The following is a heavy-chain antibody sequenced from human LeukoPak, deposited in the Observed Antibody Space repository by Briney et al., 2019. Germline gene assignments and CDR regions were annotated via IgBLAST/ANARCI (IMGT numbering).Heavy chain of an antibody. Sequence: SETLSLTCAVYGGSFSGYYWSWIRQPPGKGLEWIGEINHSGSTNYNPSLKSRVTISVDTSKNQFSLKLSSVTAADTAVYYCARKTKTANRAFDPWGQGTLVTVSS. CDR2: INHSGST. D-gene: IGHD2-21*02. V-gene: IGHV4-34*01. J-gene: IGHJ5*02. CDR3: ARKTKTANRAFDP. CDR1: GGSFSGYY.